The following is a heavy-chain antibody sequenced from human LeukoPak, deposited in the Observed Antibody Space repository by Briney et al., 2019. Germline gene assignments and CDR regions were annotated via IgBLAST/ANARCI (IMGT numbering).Heavy chain of an antibody. CDR3: ARDPPNYYYMDV. V-gene: IGHV4-59*01. Sequence: SETLSLTCTVSGGSISTYYWSWIRQPPGKGLEWIGYLYYSGSTNYNPSLKSRVTISVDTSKNQFSLKLSSVTAADTAVYYCARDPPNYYYMDVWGKGTTVTVSS. CDR1: GGSISTYY. CDR2: LYYSGST. J-gene: IGHJ6*03.